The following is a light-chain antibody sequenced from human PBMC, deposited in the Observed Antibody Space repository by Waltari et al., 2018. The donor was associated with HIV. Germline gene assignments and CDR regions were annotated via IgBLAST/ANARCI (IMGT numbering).Light chain of an antibody. J-gene: IGKJ1*01. V-gene: IGKV3-20*01. CDR1: QGVGSCC. Sequence: EIGVMQSPGSLSLFPVDTVTVGCRASQGVGSCCLAWYQQKPGQAPTLVIYGAFSRATGIPDSFSGSGSGTDFTLTIIRLEPEDFAVYYCQQYGSAPPRTFGQGTKVEIK. CDR3: QQYGSAPPRT. CDR2: GAF.